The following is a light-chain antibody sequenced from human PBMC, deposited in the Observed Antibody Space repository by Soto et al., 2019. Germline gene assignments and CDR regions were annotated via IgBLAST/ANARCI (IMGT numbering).Light chain of an antibody. CDR1: QSVNARY. Sequence: VLMQSPDTLSLSPGETATLSCRASQSVNARYLAWYQQKPGQAPRLLIYSASSRATGIPDRFSGSGAETDFTLTISRLEPEDFAVYYCQQYGTSPPAWTFGQGTKV. J-gene: IGKJ1*01. CDR2: SAS. CDR3: QQYGTSPPAWT. V-gene: IGKV3-20*01.